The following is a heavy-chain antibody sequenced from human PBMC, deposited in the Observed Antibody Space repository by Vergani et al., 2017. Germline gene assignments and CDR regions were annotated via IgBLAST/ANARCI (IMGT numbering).Heavy chain of an antibody. CDR2: IYYSGST. CDR1: GGSVSSGSYY. J-gene: IGHJ4*02. D-gene: IGHD3-22*01. CDR3: ARVGFAYDSSGYFDY. V-gene: IGHV4-61*01. Sequence: QVQLQESGPGLVKPSETLSLTCTVSGGSVSSGSYYWSWIRQPPGKGLEWIGYIYYSGSTNYNPSLKSRVTISGDTSKNQFSLKLSSVTAADTAVYHCARVGFAYDSSGYFDYWGQGTLVTVSS.